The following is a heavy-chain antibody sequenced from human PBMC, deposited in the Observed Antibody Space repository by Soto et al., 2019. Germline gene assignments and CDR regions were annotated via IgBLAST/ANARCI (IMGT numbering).Heavy chain of an antibody. V-gene: IGHV3-30*18. Sequence: PGGSLRLSCAASGFTFSSYGMHWVRQAPGKGLEWVAVISYGGSNKYYADSVKGRFTISRDNSKNTLYLQMNSLRAEDTAVYYCAKGSSSWFYGMDVWGQGTTVTVSS. CDR1: GFTFSSYG. J-gene: IGHJ6*02. CDR3: AKGSSSWFYGMDV. D-gene: IGHD6-13*01. CDR2: ISYGGSNK.